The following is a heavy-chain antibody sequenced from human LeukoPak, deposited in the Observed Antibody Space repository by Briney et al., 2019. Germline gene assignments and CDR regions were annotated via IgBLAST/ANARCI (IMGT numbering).Heavy chain of an antibody. J-gene: IGHJ6*02. CDR3: ARGYSSSWYSLYYGMDV. V-gene: IGHV3-48*03. Sequence: GGSLRLSCAASGFTFSSYEMNWVRQAPGKGLEWVSYISSSGSTRYYADSVKGRFTISRDNAKNSLYLQMNSLRAEDTAVYYCARGYSSSWYSLYYGMDVWGQGTTVTVSS. D-gene: IGHD6-13*01. CDR2: ISSSGSTR. CDR1: GFTFSSYE.